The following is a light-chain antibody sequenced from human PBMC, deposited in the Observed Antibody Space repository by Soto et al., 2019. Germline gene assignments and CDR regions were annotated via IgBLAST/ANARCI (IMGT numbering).Light chain of an antibody. CDR3: QHYDTSPIT. CDR2: GAS. CDR1: QSVSGSR. V-gene: IGKV3-20*01. J-gene: IGKJ5*01. Sequence: EIVLTQSPGTLSLSPGERATLSCRASQSVSGSRLAWYQQKPGQAPRLLIYGASNRATGIPDRFSGGGSGIDFTLTISRLAPEDFALYYCQHYDTSPITFGQGTRLEIK.